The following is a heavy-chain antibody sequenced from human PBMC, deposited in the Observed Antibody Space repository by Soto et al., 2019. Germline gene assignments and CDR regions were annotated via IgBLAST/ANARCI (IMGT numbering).Heavy chain of an antibody. CDR2: TSGSGSNT. Sequence: EVQLLESGGGLVQPGESLRLSCTASGFTFSNYAMNWVRQAPGKGLEWVSATSGSGSNTYYADSVKGRFSISRDNSKNTLYLQMKSLRAEDTAVYYCATESHSGGTLGGAATRSIYYGMDVWGQGTTVTVSS. D-gene: IGHD2-15*01. CDR3: ATESHSGGTLGGAATRSIYYGMDV. CDR1: GFTFSNYA. V-gene: IGHV3-23*01. J-gene: IGHJ6*02.